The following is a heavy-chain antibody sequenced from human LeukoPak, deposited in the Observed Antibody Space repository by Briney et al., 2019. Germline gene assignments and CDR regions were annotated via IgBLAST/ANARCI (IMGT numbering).Heavy chain of an antibody. CDR1: GYTFTGYY. CDR3: AREGQQLVLGWFDP. V-gene: IGHV1-2*02. Sequence: GASVKVSCKASGYTFTGYYMHWVRQAPGQGVEWMGWINPNSGGTNYAQKFQGRVTMTRDTSISTAYMELSRLRSDDTAVYYCAREGQQLVLGWFDPWGQGTLVTVSS. J-gene: IGHJ5*02. CDR2: INPNSGGT. D-gene: IGHD6-13*01.